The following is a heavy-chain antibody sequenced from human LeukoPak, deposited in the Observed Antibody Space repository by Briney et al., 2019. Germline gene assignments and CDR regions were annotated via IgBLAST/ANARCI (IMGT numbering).Heavy chain of an antibody. CDR1: EFSVGSNY. D-gene: IGHD6-6*01. V-gene: IGHV3-66*01. Sequence: GGSLRLSCAASEFSVGSNYMTWVRQAPGKGLEWVSLIYSGGSTYYADSVKGRFTISRDNSKNTLYLQMNSLRAEDTAVYYCARGRVAARWARLSSYYYMDVWGKGTTVTVSS. J-gene: IGHJ6*03. CDR2: IYSGGST. CDR3: ARGRVAARWARLSSYYYMDV.